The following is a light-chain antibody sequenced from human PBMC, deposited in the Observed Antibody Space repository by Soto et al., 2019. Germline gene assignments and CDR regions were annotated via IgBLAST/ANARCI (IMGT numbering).Light chain of an antibody. V-gene: IGLV2-14*01. CDR2: EVS. J-gene: IGLJ2*01. Sequence: QSALTQPASVSGAPGQSITISCTVTSSDVGGYNYVSWYQQHPDKAPKLMIYEVSNRPPGVSNRFSGSKSGNTASLTISGLQAEDEADYYCSSYTSSSTPEVFGGGTKLTVL. CDR3: SSYTSSSTPEV. CDR1: SSDVGGYNY.